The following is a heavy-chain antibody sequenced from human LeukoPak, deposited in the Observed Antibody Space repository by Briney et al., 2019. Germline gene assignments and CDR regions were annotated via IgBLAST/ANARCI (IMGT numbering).Heavy chain of an antibody. Sequence: GGSLRHSCAACGFTFSSYGMHWVRQAPGKGLEWVTVIWYDGSNKYYADSVKGRFTISRDNSKNTLYLQMNSLRAEDTAVYYCAKGGRYYYDSSGYHQLGYWGQGTLDTVSS. CDR3: AKGGRYYYDSSGYHQLGY. CDR1: GFTFSSYG. CDR2: IWYDGSNK. D-gene: IGHD3-22*01. J-gene: IGHJ4*02. V-gene: IGHV3-33*06.